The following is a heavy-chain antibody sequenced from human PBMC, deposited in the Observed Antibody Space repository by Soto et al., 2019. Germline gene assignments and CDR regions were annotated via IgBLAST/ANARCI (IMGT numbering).Heavy chain of an antibody. CDR1: GFTFSSYS. CDR3: ARVSSSWYNWFDP. Sequence: KPVGSLRLSCAASGFTFSSYSMNWVRQAPGKGLEWVSSISSSSSYIYYADSVKGRFTISRDNAKNSLYLQMNSLRAEDTAVYYCARVSSSWYNWFDPWGQGTLVTVSS. D-gene: IGHD6-13*01. CDR2: ISSSSSYI. J-gene: IGHJ5*02. V-gene: IGHV3-21*01.